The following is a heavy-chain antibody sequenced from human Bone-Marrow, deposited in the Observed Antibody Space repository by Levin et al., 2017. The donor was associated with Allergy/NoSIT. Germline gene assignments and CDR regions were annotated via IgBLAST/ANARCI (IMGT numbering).Heavy chain of an antibody. CDR2: IRSINDGGTT. Sequence: PGGSLRLSCAASGFTFNLAWMSWVRQAPGKGLEWVGRIRSINDGGTTDYAAPVKGRFTISRDDSKNTLFLQMNSLKTEDTAVYYCTSDGSSWYEGEYYFDAWGQGTLVTVSS. D-gene: IGHD6-13*01. CDR1: GFTFNLAW. CDR3: TSDGSSWYEGEYYFDA. J-gene: IGHJ4*02. V-gene: IGHV3-15*01.